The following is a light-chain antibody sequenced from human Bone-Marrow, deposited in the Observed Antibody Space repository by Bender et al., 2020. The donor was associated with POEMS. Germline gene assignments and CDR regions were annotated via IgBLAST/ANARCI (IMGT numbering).Light chain of an antibody. V-gene: IGLV4-69*02. CDR3: QTWGAATWV. Sequence: QLVLTQSPSASASLGSAVTLTCTLSSGYSSYAIAWHQQQPGKGPRFLMKVNSDGSHDDGDGIPHRFSGSASWTERYLIISSLQSEDEADYYCQTWGAATWVFGGGTKLTVL. CDR1: SGYSSYA. J-gene: IGLJ3*02. CDR2: VNSDGSH.